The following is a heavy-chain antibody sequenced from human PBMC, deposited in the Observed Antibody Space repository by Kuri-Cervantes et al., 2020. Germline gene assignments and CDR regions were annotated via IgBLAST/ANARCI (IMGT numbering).Heavy chain of an antibody. CDR1: GGSISSSY. J-gene: IGHJ3*02. CDR3: ARGVYCSGGSCYPGAFDI. D-gene: IGHD2-15*01. CDR2: VFYTGTP. V-gene: IGHV4-59*01. Sequence: SETLSLTCTVSGGSISSSYWSWIRQSPGKGLEWIGYVFYTGTPYYSPSLKSRVTISLDTSKNQFSLKVTSVTAADTAIYYCARGVYCSGGSCYPGAFDIWGQGTMVTVSS.